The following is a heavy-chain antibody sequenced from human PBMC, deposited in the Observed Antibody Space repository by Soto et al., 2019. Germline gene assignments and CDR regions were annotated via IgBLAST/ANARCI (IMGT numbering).Heavy chain of an antibody. D-gene: IGHD3-10*01. CDR2: ISSSGATI. CDR3: VRVGYAYGNDP. CDR1: GFTFSYYY. J-gene: IGHJ5*02. Sequence: PGGSLRVSCAASGFTFSYYYMSWIRQAPGKGLEWISYISSSGATIYYADSVKGRFTTSRDNANNSLFLEMNSLRAEDTAVYYCVRVGYAYGNDPWGQGTLVTVSS. V-gene: IGHV3-11*01.